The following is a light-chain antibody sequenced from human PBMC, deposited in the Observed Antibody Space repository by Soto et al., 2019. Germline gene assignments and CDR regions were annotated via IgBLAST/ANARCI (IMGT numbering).Light chain of an antibody. J-gene: IGLJ2*01. CDR1: SSDVGGYNY. Sequence: QSALTQPASVSGSPGQSITISCTGTSSDVGGYNYVSWYQQHPGKAPKLMIYEVSTRPSGVSNRFSGSKSGDTASLTISGLQAEDEADYYCQSYDSSNHLVVFGGGTKLTVL. CDR3: QSYDSSNHLVV. CDR2: EVS. V-gene: IGLV2-14*01.